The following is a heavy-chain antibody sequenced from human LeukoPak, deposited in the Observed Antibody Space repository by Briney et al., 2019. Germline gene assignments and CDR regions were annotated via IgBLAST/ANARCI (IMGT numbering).Heavy chain of an antibody. CDR3: ARGIERATIGDAFDI. J-gene: IGHJ3*02. V-gene: IGHV4-31*03. CDR1: GGSISSGGSY. D-gene: IGHD5-24*01. CDR2: IYYSGNT. Sequence: SETLSLTCTVSGGSISSGGSYWSWIRQHPGEGLEWLGYIYYSGNTYYNPSLNGRLTISADTSQNQFSLKLTSVTAADTAVYYCARGIERATIGDAFDIWGQGTMVTVSS.